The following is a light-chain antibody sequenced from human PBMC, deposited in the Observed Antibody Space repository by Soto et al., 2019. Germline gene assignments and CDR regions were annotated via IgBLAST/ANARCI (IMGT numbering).Light chain of an antibody. J-gene: IGKJ2*01. CDR3: QQYNSYSPDT. V-gene: IGKV1-5*01. CDR1: QSIDSW. CDR2: DAS. Sequence: DIQMTQSPSTLSASVGDRVTITCRASQSIDSWLAWYQQKPGKAPNLLIYDASSLQSGVPSRFSGRGSGTEFTLTISSLQPDDFATYYCQQYNSYSPDTFGQGTKLEIK.